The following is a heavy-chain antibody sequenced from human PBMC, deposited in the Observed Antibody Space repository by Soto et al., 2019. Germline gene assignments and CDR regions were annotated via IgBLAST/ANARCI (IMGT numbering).Heavy chain of an antibody. CDR2: ISGTDGST. D-gene: IGHD6-13*01. CDR1: GFSFSSYA. J-gene: IGHJ4*02. CDR3: AKNRERDAWYEDY. Sequence: EVQLLESGGGLVQPGGSLRHSCVASGFSFSSYAMTWVRQAPGKGLEWVSVISGTDGSTYYAHSVKGRFTISRDNSKNTLYLQMNSLRAEDTAVYYCAKNRERDAWYEDYWGQGTLVTVSS. V-gene: IGHV3-23*01.